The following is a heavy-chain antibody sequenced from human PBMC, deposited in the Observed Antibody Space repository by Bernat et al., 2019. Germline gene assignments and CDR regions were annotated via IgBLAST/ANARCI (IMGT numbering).Heavy chain of an antibody. CDR1: AGSISSHNYF. CDR2: VYSGGST. J-gene: IGHJ3*02. D-gene: IGHD3-22*01. V-gene: IGHV4-39*01. Sequence: QLQLQESGSGLVKPSETLSLTCTVSAGSISSHNYFWGWIREPPVTGLEWIGSVYSGGSTYYNPSLKGRVTISVDTSKIQFALKLTSVTAADTAVKYWATPRRATYYYGSSGYYGWDAFDTWGQGTMVTVSS. CDR3: ATPRRATYYYGSSGYYGWDAFDT.